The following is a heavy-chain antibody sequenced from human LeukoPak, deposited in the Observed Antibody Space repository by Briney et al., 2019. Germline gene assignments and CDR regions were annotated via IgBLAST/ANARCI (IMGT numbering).Heavy chain of an antibody. V-gene: IGHV1-2*02. CDR2: INPNSGGT. CDR1: GYTFTGYY. D-gene: IGHD2-2*01. Sequence: VASVKVSCKASGYTFTGYYMHWVRQAPGQGLERMGWINPNSGGTNYAQKFQGRVTMTRDTSISTAYMELSRLRSDDTAVYYCAKQRYCSSTSCSKLTFDPWGQGTLVTVSS. CDR3: AKQRYCSSTSCSKLTFDP. J-gene: IGHJ5*02.